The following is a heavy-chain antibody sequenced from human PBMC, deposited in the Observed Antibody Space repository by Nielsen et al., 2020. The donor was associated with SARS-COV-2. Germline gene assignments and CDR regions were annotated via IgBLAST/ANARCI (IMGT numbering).Heavy chain of an antibody. CDR1: GYTFTSYA. CDR3: ARVYGGNSRTFDY. CDR2: INAGNGNT. J-gene: IGHJ4*02. D-gene: IGHD4-23*01. V-gene: IGHV1-3*01. Sequence: ASVKVSCKASGYTFTSYAMHWVRQAPGQRLEWMGWINAGNGNTKYSQKFQGRVTMTTETSTSTASMELRSLRFDDTAIYYCARVYGGNSRTFDYWGQGTLVTVSS.